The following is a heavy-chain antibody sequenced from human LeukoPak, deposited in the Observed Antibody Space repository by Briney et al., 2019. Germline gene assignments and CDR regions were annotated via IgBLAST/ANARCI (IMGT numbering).Heavy chain of an antibody. D-gene: IGHD3-10*01. J-gene: IGHJ5*02. CDR1: GDSINSNNYY. CDR2: ISFTGST. CDR3: ARHTYGSGTYYNA. V-gene: IGHV4-39*01. Sequence: SETLSLTCTVSGDSINSNNYYWGWVRQPPGKGLGWIGSISFTGSTYYNPSLKSRGTLSVDTSKNHFSLKLSSVTAADTAVYYCARHTYGSGTYYNAWGQGTLVTVSS.